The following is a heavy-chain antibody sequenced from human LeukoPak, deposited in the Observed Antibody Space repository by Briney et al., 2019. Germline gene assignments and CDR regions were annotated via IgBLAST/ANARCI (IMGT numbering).Heavy chain of an antibody. CDR2: INPKSGDT. D-gene: IGHD3-3*01. Sequence: ASVKVSCKASGYTFTDYYMHWVRQAPGQGLEWMGWINPKSGDTHYAQKFRGRVTITRNTSISTAYMELSSLRSEDTAVYYCARAYYDFWSGYYNGYYYYYMDVWGKGTTVTVSS. V-gene: IGHV1-2*02. CDR1: GYTFTDYY. CDR3: ARAYYDFWSGYYNGYYYYYMDV. J-gene: IGHJ6*03.